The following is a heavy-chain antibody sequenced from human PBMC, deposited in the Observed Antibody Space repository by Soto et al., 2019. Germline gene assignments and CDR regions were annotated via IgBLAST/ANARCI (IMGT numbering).Heavy chain of an antibody. CDR1: GGSITRDNFF. V-gene: IGHV4-31*11. CDR2: IYHSGAT. D-gene: IGHD3-16*02. CDR3: ARRHYDYIWGSYRPRPSNWFDP. Sequence: PSETLSLTCAVSGGSITRDNFFWNWIRQRPGKGLEWIGYIYHSGATYYNPSLRSPVVISIDKAKNHFSLNLTSVTAADTAVYYCARRHYDYIWGSYRPRPSNWFDPWGQGTLVTAPQ. J-gene: IGHJ5*02.